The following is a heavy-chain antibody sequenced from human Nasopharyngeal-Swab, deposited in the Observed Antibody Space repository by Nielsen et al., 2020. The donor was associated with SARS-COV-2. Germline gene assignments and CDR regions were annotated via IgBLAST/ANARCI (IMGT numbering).Heavy chain of an antibody. D-gene: IGHD2-21*02. CDR3: TRCGGGCYSGRDY. Sequence: GGSLRLSCAASGFTFSDSAIHWVRQAPGKGLEWVGRVRSQGNNYATAYSASVKGRFIIFRDDPTNTAYLQMNSLKTEDTAVYYCTRCGGGCYSGRDYWGQGTLVTVSS. J-gene: IGHJ4*02. CDR1: GFTFSDSA. CDR2: VRSQGNNYAT. V-gene: IGHV3-73*01.